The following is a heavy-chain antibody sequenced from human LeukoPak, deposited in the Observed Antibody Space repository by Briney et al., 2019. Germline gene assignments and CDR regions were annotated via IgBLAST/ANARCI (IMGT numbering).Heavy chain of an antibody. CDR3: AREGPSRSWYFDY. CDR2: IYSGGST. D-gene: IGHD6-13*01. J-gene: IGHJ4*02. Sequence: GGSLRLSCAASGFTVSSNYMSWVRQAPGKGLEWVSVIYSGGSTYYADSVKGRFTISRDNSKNTLYLQMNSLRAEDTAVYYCAREGPSRSWYFDYWGQGTLVTVSS. CDR1: GFTVSSNY. V-gene: IGHV3-53*01.